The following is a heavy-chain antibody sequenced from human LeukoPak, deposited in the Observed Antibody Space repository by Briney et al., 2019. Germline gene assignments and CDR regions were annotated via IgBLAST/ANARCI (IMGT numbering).Heavy chain of an antibody. J-gene: IGHJ3*02. V-gene: IGHV3-21*01. CDR2: ISSSSCYI. D-gene: IGHD2-15*01. CDR1: GFTFSSYS. CDR3: ARDRGGGYCSGGSCYEADAFDI. Sequence: GGSLRLSCAASGFTFSSYSMNWVRQAPGKGLEWVSSISSSSCYIYYADSVKGRFTISRDNAKNSLYLQMNSLRAEDTAVYYCARDRGGGYCSGGSCYEADAFDIWGQGTMVTVSS.